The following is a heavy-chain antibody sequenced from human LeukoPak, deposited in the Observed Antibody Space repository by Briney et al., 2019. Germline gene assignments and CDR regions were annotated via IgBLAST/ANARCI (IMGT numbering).Heavy chain of an antibody. V-gene: IGHV4-59*08. D-gene: IGHD1-7*01. J-gene: IGHJ4*02. CDR1: GVSIRSYY. CDR2: SHYTGTS. Sequence: SETLSLTCAVSGVSIRSYYWSWLRQPHGKGLEWIGYSHYTGTSNYNSSLQSRVTMSVDTSRNQFSLKLTSVTAADTAVYYCVRHIGGTTSDYWGQGTLVTVSS. CDR3: VRHIGGTTSDY.